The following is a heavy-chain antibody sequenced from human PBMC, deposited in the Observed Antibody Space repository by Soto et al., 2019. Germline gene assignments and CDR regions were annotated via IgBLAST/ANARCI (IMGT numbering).Heavy chain of an antibody. CDR2: IYYSGTT. J-gene: IGHJ4*02. Sequence: SETLSLTCTVSGGSINSGGYYWNWIRQHPGKGLEWIGFIYYSGTTYYNPSLKSRVTISIDRSKNQFSLKLSSVTAADKAVYYCARVPDYWGQGILVTVSS. CDR1: GGSINSGGYY. V-gene: IGHV4-31*03. D-gene: IGHD2-2*01. CDR3: ARVPDY.